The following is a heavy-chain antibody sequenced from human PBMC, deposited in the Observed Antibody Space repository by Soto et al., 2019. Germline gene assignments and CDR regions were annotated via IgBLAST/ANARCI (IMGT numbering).Heavy chain of an antibody. V-gene: IGHV3-66*01. CDR1: EFTVGNNY. CDR2: IYSGGLT. J-gene: IGHJ6*04. Sequence: EVQLVESGGGLVQPGGSLRLSCAASEFTVGNNYMSWVRQAPGKGLEWVSRIYSGGLTHYADSVRGRFTISRDGSEDTLFLQMNSLRVEDTAVYYCCTSPTGGVWGKGTAVIVST. CDR3: CTSPTGGV.